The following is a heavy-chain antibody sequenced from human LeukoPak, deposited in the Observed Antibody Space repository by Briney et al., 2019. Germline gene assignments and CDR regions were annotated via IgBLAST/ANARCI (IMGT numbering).Heavy chain of an antibody. CDR2: IIPILGVA. V-gene: IGHV1-69*04. CDR3: ARGGDSSGYYGW. J-gene: IGHJ4*02. Sequence: ASVKVSCKASGGTFSSYAISWVRQAPGQGLEWMGRIIPILGVANYAQKFQGRVTITADKSTSTAYMELSSLRSEDTAVYYCARGGDSSGYYGWWGQGTLVTVSS. D-gene: IGHD3-22*01. CDR1: GGTFSSYA.